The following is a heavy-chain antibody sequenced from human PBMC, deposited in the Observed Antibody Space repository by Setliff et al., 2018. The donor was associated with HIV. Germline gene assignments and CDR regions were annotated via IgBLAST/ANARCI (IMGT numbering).Heavy chain of an antibody. J-gene: IGHJ4*02. CDR2: ISYGRIT. V-gene: IGHV4-39*07. Sequence: SETLSLTCTVSGDSISSSHYFWNLLRQPPGKGLEWIGAISYGRITYYHPALTSRVTISVDTSKNQFSLTVTSVTAADTAVYYCARVPGRDYYDTSGDFDYWGLGTLVTVSS. CDR3: ARVPGRDYYDTSGDFDY. D-gene: IGHD3-22*01. CDR1: GDSISSSHYF.